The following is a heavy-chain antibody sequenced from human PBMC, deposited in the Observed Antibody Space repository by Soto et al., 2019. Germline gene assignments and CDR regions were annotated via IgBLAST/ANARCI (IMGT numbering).Heavy chain of an antibody. CDR2: IYHGGST. CDR3: ARGGSRFYAMDV. V-gene: IGHV4-30-2*01. CDR1: GGSISSGGYS. Sequence: QLQLQESGSGLVKPSQTLSLSCAVSGGSISSGGYSWSWIRQPPGKGLEWIGHIYHGGSTHYNPSLSSRVTISVDMSKTHFSLKLSSVTAADTAVYYCARGGSRFYAMDVWGQGTTVTV. J-gene: IGHJ6*02.